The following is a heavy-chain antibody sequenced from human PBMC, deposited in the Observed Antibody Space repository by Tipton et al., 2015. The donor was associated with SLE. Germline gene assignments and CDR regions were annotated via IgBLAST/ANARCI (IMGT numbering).Heavy chain of an antibody. D-gene: IGHD6-19*01. CDR2: VYHLGNT. V-gene: IGHV4-59*01. Sequence: GLVKPSETLSLTCTVSGGPITNYFWSWIRQPPGKGLEWIGDVYHLGNTNYNPSLKSRVTISVDTSKNQFSLKLRSVTAADTAVYYCASELLRDYFSAWGPDYWGQGTLVTVSA. J-gene: IGHJ4*02. CDR3: ASELLRDYFSAWGPDY. CDR1: GGPITNYF.